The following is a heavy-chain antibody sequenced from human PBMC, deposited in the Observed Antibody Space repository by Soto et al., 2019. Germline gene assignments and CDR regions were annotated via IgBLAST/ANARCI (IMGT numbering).Heavy chain of an antibody. CDR2: ISAYNGNT. D-gene: IGHD3-22*01. CDR3: ARTYYYDSSGDRGGYYGIDV. CDR1: GYTFTSYG. Sequence: QVQLVQSGAEVKKPGASVKVSCKASGYTFTSYGISWVRQAPGQGLEWMGWISAYNGNTNYAQKLQGRVTMITDTSTSTAYMELRSVRSDDTAVYYCARTYYYDSSGDRGGYYGIDVWGQGTTVTVSS. V-gene: IGHV1-18*04. J-gene: IGHJ6*02.